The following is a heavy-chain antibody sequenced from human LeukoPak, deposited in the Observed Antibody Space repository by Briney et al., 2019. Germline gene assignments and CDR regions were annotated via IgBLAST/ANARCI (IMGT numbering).Heavy chain of an antibody. CDR1: GFTFSSYE. CDR2: ISGSGSTI. V-gene: IGHV3-48*03. CDR3: AKTYGMDV. J-gene: IGHJ6*02. Sequence: GGSLRLSCAASGFTFSSYEMNWVRQAPGKGLEWLSYISGSGSTIYYADSVKGRFTISRDNSKNTLYLQMNSLRAEDTAVYYCAKTYGMDVWGQGTTVTVSS.